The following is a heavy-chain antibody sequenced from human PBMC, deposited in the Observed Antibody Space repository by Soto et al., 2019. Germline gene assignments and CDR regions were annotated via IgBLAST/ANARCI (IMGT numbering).Heavy chain of an antibody. D-gene: IGHD4-17*01. Sequence: QVQLVQSGAEVKKPGASVKVSCKASGYTFTSYDINWVRQATGQGLEYLGWMNPNSGNTDYVQKFQGRVTMTWDTSRATAYRAVCSLLSEETAVYFCACGIKYGAFSRWFDPWGQGTLVTVSS. V-gene: IGHV1-8*01. CDR2: MNPNSGNT. J-gene: IGHJ5*02. CDR1: GYTFTSYD. CDR3: ACGIKYGAFSRWFDP.